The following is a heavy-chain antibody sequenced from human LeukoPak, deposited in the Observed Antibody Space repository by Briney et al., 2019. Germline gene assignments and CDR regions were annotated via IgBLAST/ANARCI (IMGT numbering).Heavy chain of an antibody. J-gene: IGHJ4*02. Sequence: GGSLRLSCAASGFTFSSYAMHWVRQAPGKGLEWVAVISYDGSNKYYADSVKGRFTISRDNSKNTLYLQMNSLRAEDTAVYYCARATTVTPLDYWGQGTLVTVSS. V-gene: IGHV3-30*04. CDR3: ARATTVTPLDY. CDR2: ISYDGSNK. D-gene: IGHD4-17*01. CDR1: GFTFSSYA.